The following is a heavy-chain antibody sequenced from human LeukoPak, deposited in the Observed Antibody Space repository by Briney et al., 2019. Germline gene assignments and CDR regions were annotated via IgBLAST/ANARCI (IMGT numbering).Heavy chain of an antibody. CDR1: GGTFSSYA. J-gene: IGHJ4*02. Sequence: ASVKVSCKASGGTFSSYAISWVRQAPGQGLEWMGRIIPILGIANYAQKFQGRVTITADKSTSTAYMELSSLRSEDTAVYYCARDVGRPPPPSMVRGVILDYWGQGTLVTVSS. CDR3: ARDVGRPPPPSMVRGVILDY. CDR2: IIPILGIA. D-gene: IGHD3-10*01. V-gene: IGHV1-69*04.